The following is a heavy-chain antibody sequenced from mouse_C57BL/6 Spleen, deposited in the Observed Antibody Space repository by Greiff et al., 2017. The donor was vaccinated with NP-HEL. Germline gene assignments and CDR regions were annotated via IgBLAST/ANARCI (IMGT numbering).Heavy chain of an antibody. Sequence: EVQRVESGGGLVQPGGSLSLSCAASGFTFTDYYMSWVRQPPGKALEWLGFIRNKANGYTTEYIASVKGRFTISRDNSQSILYLQMNALRAEDSATYDCGREDYYCSTWYYEVWGTGTTGTVSS. D-gene: IGHD1-1*01. CDR2: IRNKANGYTT. CDR1: GFTFTDYY. V-gene: IGHV7-3*01. J-gene: IGHJ1*03. CDR3: GREDYYCSTWYYEV.